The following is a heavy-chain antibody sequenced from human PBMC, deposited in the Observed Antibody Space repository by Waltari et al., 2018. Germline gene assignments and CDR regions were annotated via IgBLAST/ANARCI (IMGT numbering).Heavy chain of an antibody. D-gene: IGHD6-13*01. CDR1: GFTFDDYA. CDR2: ISWNGGTI. J-gene: IGHJ4*02. Sequence: EVQLVESGGGLVQPGGSLRVSCAASGFTFDDYAMHWVRHVPGKGLGWVSGISWNGGTIGYAASVKGRFTISRDNANNSLYLQMNSLRPEDMAFYYCAKAFGSSLNRYVFHHWGQGVLVTVSS. CDR3: AKAFGSSLNRYVFHH. V-gene: IGHV3-9*03.